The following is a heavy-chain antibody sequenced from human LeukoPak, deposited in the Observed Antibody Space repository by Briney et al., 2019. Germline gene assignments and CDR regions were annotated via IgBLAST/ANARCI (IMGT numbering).Heavy chain of an antibody. D-gene: IGHD3-10*01. CDR3: AKDRGHGLSFDY. CDR2: ISYDGSNK. CDR1: GFTFSSYG. Sequence: PGGSLRLSCAASGFTFSSYGMHWVRQAPGKGLGWVAVISYDGSNKYYADSVKGRFTISRDNSKNTLYLQMNSLRAEDTAVYYCAKDRGHGLSFDYWGQGTLVTVSS. V-gene: IGHV3-30*18. J-gene: IGHJ4*02.